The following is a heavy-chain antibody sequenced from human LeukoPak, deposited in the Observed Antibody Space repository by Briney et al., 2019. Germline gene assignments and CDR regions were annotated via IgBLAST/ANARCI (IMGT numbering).Heavy chain of an antibody. J-gene: IGHJ3*02. CDR3: ATHLSGWKERDAFDI. Sequence: QPGGSLRLSCAASGFTFSSYAMSWVRQAPGKGLEWVSAISGSGGSTYYADSVKGRFTISRDNSKNTLYLQMNSLRAEDTAVYCCATHLSGWKERDAFDIWGQGTMVTVSS. V-gene: IGHV3-23*01. CDR2: ISGSGGST. D-gene: IGHD1-26*01. CDR1: GFTFSSYA.